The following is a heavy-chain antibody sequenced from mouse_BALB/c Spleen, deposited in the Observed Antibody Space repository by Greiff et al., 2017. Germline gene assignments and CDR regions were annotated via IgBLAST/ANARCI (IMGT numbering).Heavy chain of an antibody. V-gene: IGHV1-67*01. D-gene: IGHD1-1*01. CDR1: GYTFTDYA. Sequence: QVQLKQSGPEVVRPGVSVKISCKGSGYTFTDYAMHWVKQSHAKSLEWIGVISTYNGNTNYNQKFKGKATMTVDKSSSTAYMELARLTSEDSAIYYCAREEGNYYGSSYFDYWGQGTTLTVSS. CDR3: AREEGNYYGSSYFDY. J-gene: IGHJ2*01. CDR2: ISTYNGNT.